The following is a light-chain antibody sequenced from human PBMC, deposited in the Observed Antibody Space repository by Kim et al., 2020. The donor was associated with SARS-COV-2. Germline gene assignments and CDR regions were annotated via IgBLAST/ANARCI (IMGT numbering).Light chain of an antibody. CDR3: AAWDDSLNGVI. J-gene: IGLJ2*01. CDR2: NSY. CDR1: RSNIGNHA. V-gene: IGLV1-44*01. Sequence: GQMVIISCSGSRSNIGNHAISWYPHLPGTAPKLLIYNSYQRPSGVPDRFSGSKSGTSASLAIGGLQSEDEVDYYCAAWDDSLNGVIFGGGTQLTVL.